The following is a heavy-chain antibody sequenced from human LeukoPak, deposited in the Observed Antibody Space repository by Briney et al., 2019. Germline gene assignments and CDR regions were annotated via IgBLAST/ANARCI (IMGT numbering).Heavy chain of an antibody. V-gene: IGHV4-34*01. CDR2: INHSGST. CDR1: GGPFSGYY. J-gene: IGHJ4*02. D-gene: IGHD3-3*01. Sequence: SETLSLTCAVYGGPFSGYYWSWIRQPPGKGLEWIGEINHSGSTNYNPSLKSRVTISVDTSKNQFSLTLSSVTAADTAVYYCARLYFSRNVFIPARWDYWGQGTLVTVSS. CDR3: ARLYFSRNVFIPARWDY.